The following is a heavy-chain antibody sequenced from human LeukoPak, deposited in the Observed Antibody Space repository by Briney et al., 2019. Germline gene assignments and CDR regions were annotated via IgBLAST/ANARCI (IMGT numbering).Heavy chain of an antibody. V-gene: IGHV1-8*01. Sequence: ASVKVSCKASGYTFTSYDINWVRQATGQGLEWMGWMNPNSGNTGYAQKFQGRVTMTRNTSISTAYMELSSLRSEDTAVYYCARGVNANYYDSSGLFDYWGQGTLVTVSS. CDR2: MNPNSGNT. J-gene: IGHJ4*02. CDR1: GYTFTSYD. D-gene: IGHD3-22*01. CDR3: ARGVNANYYDSSGLFDY.